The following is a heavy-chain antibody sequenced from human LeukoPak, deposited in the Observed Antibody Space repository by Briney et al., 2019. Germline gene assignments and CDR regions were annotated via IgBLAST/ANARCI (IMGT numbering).Heavy chain of an antibody. CDR2: IIPILGIA. Sequence: SVKVSCKASGGTFSSYAISWVRQAPGQGLEWMGRIIPILGIANSAQKFQDRVTIIADKSTSTAYMELSSLRSEDTAVYYCARVDYDFWSGYFPWGQGTLATVSS. J-gene: IGHJ5*02. V-gene: IGHV1-69*04. CDR3: ARVDYDFWSGYFP. CDR1: GGTFSSYA. D-gene: IGHD3-3*01.